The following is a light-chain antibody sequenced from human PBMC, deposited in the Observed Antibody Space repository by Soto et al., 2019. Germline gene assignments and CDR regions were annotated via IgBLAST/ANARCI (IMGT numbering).Light chain of an antibody. CDR3: SSYAGSNNDV. Sequence: QSVLTQPPSASASPGQSVTISCTGSSSDIGGFNYVSWYQQHPGKAPKLMISEVNKRPSGVPDRFSGSKSGNTASLTVSGLQADDEADYYCSSYAGSNNDVFGTGTKLTVL. V-gene: IGLV2-8*01. CDR2: EVN. J-gene: IGLJ1*01. CDR1: SSDIGGFNY.